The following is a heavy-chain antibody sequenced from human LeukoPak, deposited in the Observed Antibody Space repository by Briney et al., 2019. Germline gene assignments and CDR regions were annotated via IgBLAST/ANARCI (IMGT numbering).Heavy chain of an antibody. CDR3: ARSLYYYDSSGYSGFDP. J-gene: IGHJ5*02. V-gene: IGHV4-59*08. D-gene: IGHD3-22*01. Sequence: SETLSLTCTVSGGSISSYYWSWIRQPPGKGLEWIGYIYYSGSTNYNPSLKSRVTISVDTSKNQFSLKLSSVTAADTAVYYCARSLYYYDSSGYSGFDPWGQGTLVTVSS. CDR2: IYYSGST. CDR1: GGSISSYY.